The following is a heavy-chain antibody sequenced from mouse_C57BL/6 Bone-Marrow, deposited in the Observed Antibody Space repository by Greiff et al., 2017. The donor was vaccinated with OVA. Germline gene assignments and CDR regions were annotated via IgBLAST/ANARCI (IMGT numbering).Heavy chain of an antibody. V-gene: IGHV1-26*01. CDR1: GYTFTDYY. D-gene: IGHD2-3*01. J-gene: IGHJ2*01. CDR2: LNPNNGGT. Sequence: EVQLQQSGPELVKPGASVKISCKASGYTFTDYYMNWVKQSHGKRLEWIGDLNPNNGGTSYNQKFKGKATLTVDKSSSTAYMELRSLTSEDSAVYYCARWGDGYFDYWGQVTTLTVSS. CDR3: ARWGDGYFDY.